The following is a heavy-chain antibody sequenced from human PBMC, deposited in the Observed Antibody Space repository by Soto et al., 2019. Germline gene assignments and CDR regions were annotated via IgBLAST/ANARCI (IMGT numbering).Heavy chain of an antibody. D-gene: IGHD2-2*01. CDR1: GGSIRNVY. Sequence: SETLSLTCTVSGGSIRNVYCSWIRQAPWKGLEWIGFIFHSGNAKYNPSLKSRVTISVDTSKNQFSLSLDSVTAQDTAVYFCARAYAPTLPFDYCGQRTLVTVCS. CDR2: IFHSGNA. V-gene: IGHV4-59*01. J-gene: IGHJ4*01. CDR3: ARAYAPTLPFDY.